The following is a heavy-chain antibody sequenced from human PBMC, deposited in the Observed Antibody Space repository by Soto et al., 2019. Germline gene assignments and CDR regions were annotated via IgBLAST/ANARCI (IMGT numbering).Heavy chain of an antibody. CDR2: IKRNFEGGTT. V-gene: IGHV3-15*07. J-gene: IGHJ6*02. CDR3: TADRSVTTDYAMDV. CDR1: PFTFSNAW. D-gene: IGHD4-17*01. Sequence: GGSLRLSCAASPFTFSNAWMNWVRQAPGKGLEWVGRIKRNFEGGTTDYAEPVKGRLTISKDDSRNTLYLQMTSLKTEDTAVYFCTADRSVTTDYAMDVWGQGTTGTVPS.